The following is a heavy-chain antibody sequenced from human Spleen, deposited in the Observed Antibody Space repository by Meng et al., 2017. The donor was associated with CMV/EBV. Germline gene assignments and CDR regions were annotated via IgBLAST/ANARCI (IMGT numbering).Heavy chain of an antibody. CDR2: VYYGGST. CDR1: GASVSSHK. J-gene: IGHJ3*02. CDR3: ARDRWKYSAFDI. Sequence: SETLSLTCTVAGASVSSHKWTWIRQPPGKGLEWIGYVYYGGSTNYNPSLKSPVTMSVDTSKNQFSLKLSSVTAADTAVYYCARDRWKYSAFDIWGLGTLVTVSS. D-gene: IGHD5-12*01. V-gene: IGHV4-59*02.